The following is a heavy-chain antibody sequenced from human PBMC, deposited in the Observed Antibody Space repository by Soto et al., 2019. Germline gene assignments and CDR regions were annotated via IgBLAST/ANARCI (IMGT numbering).Heavy chain of an antibody. D-gene: IGHD6-6*01. J-gene: IGHJ4*02. CDR2: IKSKTDGGTT. Sequence: EVQLVESGGGLVKPGGSLRLSCAASGFTFSNAWLSWVRQAPGKGLEWVGRIKSKTDGGTTDYTAPVKGRFTISRDDSKNTLYLQMNSLNTEDTAVYYCTTGSTSTKNYWGQGALVAVSS. CDR1: GFTFSNAW. CDR3: TTGSTSTKNY. V-gene: IGHV3-15*01.